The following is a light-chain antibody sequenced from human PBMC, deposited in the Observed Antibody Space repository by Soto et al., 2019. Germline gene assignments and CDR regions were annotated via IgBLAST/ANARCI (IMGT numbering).Light chain of an antibody. J-gene: IGKJ4*01. CDR2: AAS. Sequence: DIQLTQSPSFLSASVGDRVTITCRASQGISNSLAWYQQKPGQAPKVLIYAASTLQSGVPSRLSGSGSGTEFTLTINTLQPEDFATYYCQQLNSYPLTFGGGTKVDIK. V-gene: IGKV1-9*01. CDR1: QGISNS. CDR3: QQLNSYPLT.